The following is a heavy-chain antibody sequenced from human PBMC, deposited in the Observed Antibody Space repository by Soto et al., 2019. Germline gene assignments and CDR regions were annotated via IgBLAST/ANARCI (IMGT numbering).Heavy chain of an antibody. CDR2: IFYSGTT. CDR3: ARGVFY. V-gene: IGHV4-31*03. J-gene: IGHJ4*02. Sequence: QVQLQESGPGLVKPSQTLSLTCTVSGGSISSGGYFWSGIRQPPGKGLEWIGNIFYSGTTYYNPSLQSRVTISVDTSKNQFSLKLSSVTAADMAVYFCARGVFYWGQAILATVSS. CDR1: GGSISSGGYF. D-gene: IGHD6-13*01.